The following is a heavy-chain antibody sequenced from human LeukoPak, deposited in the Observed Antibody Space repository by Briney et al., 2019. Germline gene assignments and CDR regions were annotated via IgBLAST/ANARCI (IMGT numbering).Heavy chain of an antibody. CDR3: ARDNGRYSSGWYGRDY. J-gene: IGHJ4*02. D-gene: IGHD6-19*01. Sequence: KPSETLSLTCTVSGGSISSSSYYWGWIRQPPGKGLEWIGSIYYSGSTYYNPSLKSRVTISVDTSKNQFSLKLSSVTAADMAVYYCARDNGRYSSGWYGRDYWGQGTLVTVSS. CDR1: GGSISSSSYY. V-gene: IGHV4-39*07. CDR2: IYYSGST.